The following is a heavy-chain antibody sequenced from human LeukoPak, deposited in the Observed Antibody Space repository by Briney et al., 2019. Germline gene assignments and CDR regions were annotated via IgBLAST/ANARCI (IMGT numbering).Heavy chain of an antibody. Sequence: GSLRLSCAASGFTFSSYSMNWVRQAPGKGLEWVSYISGSSTTIYNADSAKGRFTISRDNAKDSLYLQMNSLRVEDTAVYYCARGSYDIDYWGQGTLVTVSS. V-gene: IGHV3-48*01. CDR1: GFTFSSYS. CDR3: ARGSYDIDY. CDR2: ISGSSTTI. J-gene: IGHJ4*02. D-gene: IGHD1-26*01.